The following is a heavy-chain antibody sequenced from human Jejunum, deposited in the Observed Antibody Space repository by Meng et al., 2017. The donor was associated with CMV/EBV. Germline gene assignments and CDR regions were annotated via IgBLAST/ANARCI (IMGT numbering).Heavy chain of an antibody. CDR2: INSDGSSI. J-gene: IGHJ4*02. V-gene: IGHV3-74*01. CDR1: GFTFRSYW. CDR3: TRVYPDDC. Sequence: SLRRACAASGFTFRSYWMHWVRQAPGKGLVWVSRINSDGSSINYADSVKGRFTVSRDNAKNTLYLQMNSLRAEDTAVYYCTRVYPDDCWGQGTLVTVSS.